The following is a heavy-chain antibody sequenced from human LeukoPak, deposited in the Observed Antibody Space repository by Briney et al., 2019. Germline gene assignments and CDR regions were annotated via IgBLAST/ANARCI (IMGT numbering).Heavy chain of an antibody. CDR3: ATAYGPYNWFDP. V-gene: IGHV1-24*01. D-gene: IGHD4-17*01. CDR2: FDPEDGET. J-gene: IGHJ5*02. Sequence: ASVKVSCKVSGYILTELSMHWVRQAPGKGLEWMGGFDPEDGETIYAQKFQGRVTMTEDTSTDTAYMELSSLRSEDTAVYYCATAYGPYNWFDPWGQGTLVTVSS. CDR1: GYILTELS.